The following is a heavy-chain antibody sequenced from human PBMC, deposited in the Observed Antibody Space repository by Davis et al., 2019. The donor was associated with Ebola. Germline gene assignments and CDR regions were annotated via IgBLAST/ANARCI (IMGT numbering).Heavy chain of an antibody. CDR1: GFTFGDYA. Sequence: GGSLRLSCTASGFTFGDYAMSWVRQAPGKGLEWVGFIRSKAYGGTTEYAASVKGRFTISRDDSKSTAYLQMNSLKTEDTAVYYCTRGRAVAGTYWGQGTLVTVSS. J-gene: IGHJ4*02. V-gene: IGHV3-49*04. CDR3: TRGRAVAGTY. CDR2: IRSKAYGGTT. D-gene: IGHD6-19*01.